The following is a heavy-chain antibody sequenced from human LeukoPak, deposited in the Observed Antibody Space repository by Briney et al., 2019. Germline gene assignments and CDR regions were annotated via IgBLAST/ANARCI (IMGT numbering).Heavy chain of an antibody. J-gene: IGHJ4*02. CDR2: IIPILGIA. Sequence: SVKVSCKASGGTFSSYAISWVRQAPGQGLEWMGRIIPILGIANYAQKFQGRVTITADKSTSTAYMELSSLRSEDTAVYYCARWEVGAHTRGIDYWGQGTLVTISS. CDR1: GGTFSSYA. V-gene: IGHV1-69*04. CDR3: ARWEVGAHTRGIDY. D-gene: IGHD1-26*01.